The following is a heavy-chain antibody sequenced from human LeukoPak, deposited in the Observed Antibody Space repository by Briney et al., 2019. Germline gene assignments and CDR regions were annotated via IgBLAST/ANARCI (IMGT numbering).Heavy chain of an antibody. J-gene: IGHJ1*01. Sequence: SETLSLTCTVSGAAISTYFWSWIRQSPGKGLEWIGYIYSSGSTKYNPSLKGRLTISVDTSRNDFSLKLTSVSAADTAVYFCASSTAVVLAKKFPEWGQGTLVTVSS. V-gene: IGHV4-4*08. CDR2: IYSSGST. CDR3: ASSTAVVLAKKFPE. CDR1: GAAISTYF. D-gene: IGHD3-3*01.